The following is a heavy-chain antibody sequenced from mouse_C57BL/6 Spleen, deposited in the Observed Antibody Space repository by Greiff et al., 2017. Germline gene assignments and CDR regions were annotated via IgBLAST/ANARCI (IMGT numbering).Heavy chain of an antibody. CDR2: IYPGGGYT. V-gene: IGHV1-63*01. CDR1: GYTFTNYW. Sequence: QVQLQQSGAELVRPGTSVKMSCKASGYTFTNYWIGWAKQRPGHGLEWIGDIYPGGGYTNYNDKFKGKATLTADKSSSTAYMQFSSLTSEDSAIYYCAREGVTTEGYFDYWGQGTTLTVSS. CDR3: AREGVTTEGYFDY. J-gene: IGHJ2*01. D-gene: IGHD1-1*01.